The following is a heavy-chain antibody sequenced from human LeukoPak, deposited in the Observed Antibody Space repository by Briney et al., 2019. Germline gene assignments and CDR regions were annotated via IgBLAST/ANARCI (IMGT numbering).Heavy chain of an antibody. CDR3: ARNPTLDIVLMVYDNWFDP. CDR1: GYTFTSYD. Sequence: GASVKVSCKASGYTFTSYDINWVRQATGQGLEWMGRMNPNSGNTGYAQKFQGRVTMTRNTSISTAYMELSSLRSEDTAVYYCARNPTLDIVLMVYDNWFDPWGQGTLVTVSS. CDR2: MNPNSGNT. V-gene: IGHV1-8*01. J-gene: IGHJ5*02. D-gene: IGHD2-8*01.